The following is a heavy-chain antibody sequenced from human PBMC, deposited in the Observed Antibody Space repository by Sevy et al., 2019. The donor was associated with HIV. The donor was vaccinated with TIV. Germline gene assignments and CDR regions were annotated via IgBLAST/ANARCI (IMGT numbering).Heavy chain of an antibody. Sequence: GSLRLSCAASAFTFSRYWMGWVRQAPGKGLEWVANIKQDGSQKYYVDSVKGRFTISRDNAKNSLYLQMNSLRAADTAVYYCARDSGNYYFNYWGQGALVTVSS. CDR2: IKQDGSQK. D-gene: IGHD1-26*01. V-gene: IGHV3-7*01. CDR3: ARDSGNYYFNY. CDR1: AFTFSRYW. J-gene: IGHJ4*02.